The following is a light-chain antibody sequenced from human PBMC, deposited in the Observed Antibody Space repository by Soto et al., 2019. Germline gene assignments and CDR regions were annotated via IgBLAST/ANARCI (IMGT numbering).Light chain of an antibody. CDR1: SSDVGGYNY. CDR2: DVS. CDR3: SSYTTSNTRQIV. Sequence: QSALTQPASVSGSPGQSITISCTGTSSDVGGYNYVSCYQHHPGKAPKLIIYDVSNRPSGVSIRFSGSKSDNTASLTISGLQPEDEADYHCSSYTTSNTRQIVFGTGTKVTV. V-gene: IGLV2-14*03. J-gene: IGLJ1*01.